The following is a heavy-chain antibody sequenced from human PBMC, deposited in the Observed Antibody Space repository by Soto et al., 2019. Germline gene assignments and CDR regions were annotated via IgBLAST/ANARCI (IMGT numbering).Heavy chain of an antibody. CDR3: ALGLDYRTQGWFDP. CDR1: GYTFTSYA. V-gene: IGHV1-3*01. Sequence: GASVKVSCKASGYTFTSYAMHWVRQAPGQRLEWMGWINAGNGNTKYSQKFQGRVTITRDTSASTAYMELSSLRSEDTAVYYCALGLDYRTQGWFDPWGQGTLVTVSS. CDR2: INAGNGNT. D-gene: IGHD4-4*01. J-gene: IGHJ5*02.